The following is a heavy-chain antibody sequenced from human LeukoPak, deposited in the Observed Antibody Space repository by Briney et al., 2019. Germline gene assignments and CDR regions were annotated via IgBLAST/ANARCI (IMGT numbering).Heavy chain of an antibody. J-gene: IGHJ3*02. Sequence: SETLSLTCTVSGGSIGSHYWSWIRQPPGEGLEWIGYIYYSGSTNYNPSLKSRVTISVDTSKNQFSLKLSSVTAADTAVYYCARALQPGVYAFDIWGQGTMVTVSS. CDR3: ARALQPGVYAFDI. CDR1: GGSIGSHY. CDR2: IYYSGST. D-gene: IGHD6-13*01. V-gene: IGHV4-59*11.